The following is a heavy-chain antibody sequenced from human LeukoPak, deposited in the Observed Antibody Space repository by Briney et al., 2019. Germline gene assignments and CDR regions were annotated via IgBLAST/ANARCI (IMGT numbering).Heavy chain of an antibody. Sequence: GGSLRLSCAASGFTFSSYAMSWVRQAPGKGLEWVANIKQDGSEKYYVDSVKGRFTISRDNAKNSLYLQMNSLRAEDTALYYCARRRYFDWPMDVWGKGTTVTVSS. CDR3: ARRRYFDWPMDV. V-gene: IGHV3-7*03. CDR2: IKQDGSEK. D-gene: IGHD3-9*01. J-gene: IGHJ6*03. CDR1: GFTFSSYA.